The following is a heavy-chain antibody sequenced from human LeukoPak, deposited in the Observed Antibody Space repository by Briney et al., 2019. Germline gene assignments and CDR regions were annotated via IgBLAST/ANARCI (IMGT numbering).Heavy chain of an antibody. Sequence: SETLSLTCAVCGGSFSGYYWSWIRQPPGKGLEWIGEINHSGSTNYNPSLKSRVTISVDTSKNQFSLKLSSVTAADTAVYYCARGRGCSSTSCWNDYWGQGTLVTVSS. J-gene: IGHJ4*02. D-gene: IGHD2-2*01. CDR2: INHSGST. V-gene: IGHV4-34*01. CDR3: ARGRGCSSTSCWNDY. CDR1: GGSFSGYY.